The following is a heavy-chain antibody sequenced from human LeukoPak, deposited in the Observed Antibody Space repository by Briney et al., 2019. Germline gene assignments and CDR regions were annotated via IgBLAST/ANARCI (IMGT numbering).Heavy chain of an antibody. J-gene: IGHJ4*02. V-gene: IGHV4-34*01. Sequence: SETLSLTCAVYGGSFSGYYWSRIRQPPGKGLEWIGEINHSGSTNYNPSLKSRVTISVDTSKNQFSLKLSSVTAADTAVYYCARVRYSYGPVYFDYWGQGPLVTVSS. CDR2: INHSGST. CDR3: ARVRYSYGPVYFDY. D-gene: IGHD5-18*01. CDR1: GGSFSGYY.